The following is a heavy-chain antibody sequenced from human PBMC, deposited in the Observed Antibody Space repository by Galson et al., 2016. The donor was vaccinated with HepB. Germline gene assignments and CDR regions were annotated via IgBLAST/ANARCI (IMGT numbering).Heavy chain of an antibody. Sequence: SLRLSCAASGFTFSGYYVGWVRQAPGKGLECVSYISSSRGYTHYAESVKGRFTISRDNAKNTLYLEMNSLSAADTAVYYCARAPMLRGVIMTTPFDYWGQGTLVTVSS. D-gene: IGHD3-10*01. CDR1: GFTFSGYY. V-gene: IGHV3-11*05. CDR2: ISSSRGYT. J-gene: IGHJ4*02. CDR3: ARAPMLRGVIMTTPFDY.